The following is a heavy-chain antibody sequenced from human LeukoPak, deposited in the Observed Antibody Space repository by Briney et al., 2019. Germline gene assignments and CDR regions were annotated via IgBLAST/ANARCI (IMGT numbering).Heavy chain of an antibody. CDR3: AREGTYTSTSYFFDY. Sequence: PSETLSLTCAVFGGSFSGYHWTWIRQPPGKGLEWIGEIHRSGSTNYNPSLQSRVTISVDTSKNQFPLKLRSVTAADTAVYYCAREGTYTSTSYFFDYWGQGALVTVSS. D-gene: IGHD6-13*01. CDR2: IHRSGST. J-gene: IGHJ4*02. CDR1: GGSFSGYH. V-gene: IGHV4-34*01.